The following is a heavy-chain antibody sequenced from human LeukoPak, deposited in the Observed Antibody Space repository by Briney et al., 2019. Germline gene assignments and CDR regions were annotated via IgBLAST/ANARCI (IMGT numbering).Heavy chain of an antibody. Sequence: SETLSLTCAVYGGSFSGYYWSWVRQPPGKGLEGMGEINHSGSTNYNPSLKSRGAISVDTTKKQISLKVSSVTPADTAVYYWASSPAGYRFGELRELDCWGQGTLVTVSS. D-gene: IGHD3-10*01. CDR3: ASSPAGYRFGELRELDC. CDR1: GGSFSGYY. V-gene: IGHV4-34*01. CDR2: INHSGST. J-gene: IGHJ4*02.